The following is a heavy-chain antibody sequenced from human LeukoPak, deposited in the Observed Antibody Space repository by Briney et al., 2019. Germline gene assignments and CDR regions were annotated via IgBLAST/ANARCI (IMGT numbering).Heavy chain of an antibody. Sequence: GGPLRLSCAASEFTFSSYAMSWVRQAPGKGLEWVSAISGSGDSTYYGDSVKGRFTISRDNSKNTLYLQMNSLRAEDTAVHYCAKTRPLDSSSWSHGDYWGQGTLVTVSS. V-gene: IGHV3-23*01. CDR3: AKTRPLDSSSWSHGDY. CDR2: ISGSGDST. CDR1: EFTFSSYA. D-gene: IGHD6-13*01. J-gene: IGHJ4*02.